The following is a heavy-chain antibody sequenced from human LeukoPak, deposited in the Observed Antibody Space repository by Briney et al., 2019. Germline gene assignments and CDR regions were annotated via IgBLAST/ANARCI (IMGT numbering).Heavy chain of an antibody. V-gene: IGHV4-59*08. D-gene: IGHD6-6*01. CDR3: TRRAFGSSYRDF. J-gene: IGHJ4*02. CDR1: GGSISSYY. CDR2: IYYSGST. Sequence: SETLSLTCTVSGGSISSYYWSWIRQPPGKGLEWIGYIYYSGSTSYNPSLKSRVTISVDTSRNQFSLKLSSVTAADTAVYYCTRRAFGSSYRDFWGQGTLVTVSS.